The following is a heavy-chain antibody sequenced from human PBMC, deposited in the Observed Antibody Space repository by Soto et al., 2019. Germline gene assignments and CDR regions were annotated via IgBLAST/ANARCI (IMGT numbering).Heavy chain of an antibody. Sequence: PSETLSLTCAVYGGSFSGYYWSWIRQPPGKGLEWIGEINHSGSTNYNPSLKSRVTISVDTSKNQFSLKLSSVTAADTAVYYCARVERYFDWLLDYWGQGTLVTVSS. CDR1: GGSFSGYY. V-gene: IGHV4-34*01. CDR3: ARVERYFDWLLDY. CDR2: INHSGST. J-gene: IGHJ4*02. D-gene: IGHD3-9*01.